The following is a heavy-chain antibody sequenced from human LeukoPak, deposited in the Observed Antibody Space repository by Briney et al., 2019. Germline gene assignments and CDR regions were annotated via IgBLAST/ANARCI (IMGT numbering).Heavy chain of an antibody. V-gene: IGHV1-18*01. CDR2: ISAYNGNT. J-gene: IGHJ6*02. Sequence: ASVKVSCKASGYTFTSYGISWVRQAPGQGLEWMGWISAYNGNTNYAQKLQGRVTMTTDTSTSTAYMELRSLRSDDTAMYYCARVKRRGSYSYGMDVWGQGTTVTVSS. CDR3: ARVKRRGSYSYGMDV. D-gene: IGHD1-26*01. CDR1: GYTFTSYG.